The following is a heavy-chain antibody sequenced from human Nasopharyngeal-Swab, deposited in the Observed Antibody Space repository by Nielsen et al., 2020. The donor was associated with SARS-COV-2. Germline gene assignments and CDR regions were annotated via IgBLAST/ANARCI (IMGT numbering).Heavy chain of an antibody. J-gene: IGHJ4*02. V-gene: IGHV1-2*06. CDR3: ARENRRGSGSRGPFDY. CDR1: GYTFTGYY. D-gene: IGHD3-10*01. Sequence: ASVKVSCKASGYTFTGYYMPWVRQAPGQGLEWMGRINPNSGGTNYAQKFQGRVTITRDTSISTAYMELSRLRSDDTAVYYCARENRRGSGSRGPFDYWGQGTLVTVSS. CDR2: INPNSGGT.